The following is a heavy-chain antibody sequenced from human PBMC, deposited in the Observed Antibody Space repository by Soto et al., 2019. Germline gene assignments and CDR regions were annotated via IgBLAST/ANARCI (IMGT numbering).Heavy chain of an antibody. CDR1: GFTFSSYA. CDR3: AKDTGPWTTVTTLDY. D-gene: IGHD4-17*01. V-gene: IGHV3-23*01. Sequence: XGSLRLSCAAAGFTFSSYAMSWVRQAPGKGLEWVSAIIGSGGSIGYADSVKGRFTISRDNAKNSLYLQMNSLRAEDTALYYCAKDTGPWTTVTTLDYWGQGTLVTVSS. J-gene: IGHJ4*02. CDR2: IIGSGGSI.